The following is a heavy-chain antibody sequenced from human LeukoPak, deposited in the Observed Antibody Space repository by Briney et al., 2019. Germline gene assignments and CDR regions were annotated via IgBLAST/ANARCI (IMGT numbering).Heavy chain of an antibody. CDR3: AGGSYYGSGSYYVLSDF. Sequence: GGSLRLSCAASGFTLSSYWMHWVRQAPGKGLVWVPRINSDGSSTSYADSVKGRFTISRDNAKNTLYLQMNSLRAEDTAVYFCAGGSYYGSGSYYVLSDFWGQGTLVTVSS. CDR1: GFTLSSYW. D-gene: IGHD3-10*01. V-gene: IGHV3-74*01. J-gene: IGHJ4*02. CDR2: INSDGSST.